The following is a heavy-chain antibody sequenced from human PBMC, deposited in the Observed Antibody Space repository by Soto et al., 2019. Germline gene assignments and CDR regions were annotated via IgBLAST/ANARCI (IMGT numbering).Heavy chain of an antibody. J-gene: IGHJ2*01. D-gene: IGHD5-12*01. V-gene: IGHV1-18*04. CDR2: ISAFNGNK. CDR1: GYTFTSYG. Sequence: ASVKVSCKASGYTFTSYGISSVRQAPGQGLAWMGWISAFNGNKNYAQKLQGRDTTTTSTSTSTAYMGLRSPRTDYTAMYSCARARGGYDRENEYFDLWGRGTLVTVSS. CDR3: ARARGGYDRENEYFDL.